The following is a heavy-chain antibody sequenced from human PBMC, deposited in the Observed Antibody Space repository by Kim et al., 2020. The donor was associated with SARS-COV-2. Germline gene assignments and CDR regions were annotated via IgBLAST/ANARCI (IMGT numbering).Heavy chain of an antibody. CDR2: IYSGGST. V-gene: IGHV3-53*01. CDR1: GFTVSSNY. CDR3: ARVRFATGTTYWYFDL. J-gene: IGHJ2*01. Sequence: GGSLRLSCAASGFTVSSNYVSWVRQAPGKGLEWVSVIYSGGSTYYADSVKGRFTISRDNSKNTLYLQMNSLRAEDTAVYYCARVRFATGTTYWYFDLWGRGTLVTVSS. D-gene: IGHD1-1*01.